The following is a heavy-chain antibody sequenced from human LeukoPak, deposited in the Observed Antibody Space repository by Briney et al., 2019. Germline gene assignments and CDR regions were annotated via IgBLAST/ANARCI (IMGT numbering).Heavy chain of an antibody. CDR1: GYTFTGYY. D-gene: IGHD3-22*01. CDR3: ALSNYYDSSGYPFWYYYYMDV. J-gene: IGHJ6*03. CDR2: INPNSGGT. Sequence: ASVKVSCKASGYTFTGYYMHWVRQAPGQGLEWMGWINPNSGGTNYAQKFQGRGTMTRDTSISTAYMELSRLRSDDTAVYYCALSNYYDSSGYPFWYYYYMDVWGKGTTVTISS. V-gene: IGHV1-2*02.